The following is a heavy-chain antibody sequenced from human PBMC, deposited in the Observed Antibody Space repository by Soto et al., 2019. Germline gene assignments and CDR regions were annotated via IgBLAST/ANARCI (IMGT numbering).Heavy chain of an antibody. D-gene: IGHD3-3*01. V-gene: IGHV1-18*04. CDR1: GYTITTNG. CDR2: IHAGNGNT. CDR3: ASDVVYHFRTVFPSHFFDF. J-gene: IGHJ4*02. Sequence: ASVKVSCKPSGYTITTNGISWVQQAPGKGLEWVVWIHAGNGNTESSEKVQVRVTLTTYTSASTAYMELSSLRSEDTALYDCASDVVYHFRTVFPSHFFDFWGQGSLVPVSS.